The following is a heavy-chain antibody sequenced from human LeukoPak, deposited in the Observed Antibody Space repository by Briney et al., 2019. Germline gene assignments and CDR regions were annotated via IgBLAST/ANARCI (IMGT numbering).Heavy chain of an antibody. D-gene: IGHD1-26*01. CDR2: IIPIFGTA. CDR1: GGTFSSYA. V-gene: IGHV1-69*05. CDR3: ARYGPGYSGSFGAFDI. J-gene: IGHJ3*02. Sequence: ASVKVSCKASGGTFSSYAISWVRQAPGQGLEWMGGIIPIFGTANYAQKFQGRVTITTDESTSTAYMELSSLRSEDTAVYYCARYGPGYSGSFGAFDIWGQGTMVTVSS.